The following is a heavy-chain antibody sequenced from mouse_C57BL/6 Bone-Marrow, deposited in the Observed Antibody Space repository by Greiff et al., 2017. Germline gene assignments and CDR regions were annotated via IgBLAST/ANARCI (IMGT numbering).Heavy chain of an antibody. Sequence: EVQLQQSVAELVRPGASVKLSCTASGFNIKNTYMHWVKQRPEQGLEWIGRIDPANGNTKYAPKFQGKATITADTYSNTAYLQRSSLTSEDTAIYYCARDGRPVRYRFAYWGQGTLVTVSA. CDR3: ARDGRPVRYRFAY. CDR1: GFNIKNTY. D-gene: IGHD1-1*01. CDR2: IDPANGNT. J-gene: IGHJ3*01. V-gene: IGHV14-3*01.